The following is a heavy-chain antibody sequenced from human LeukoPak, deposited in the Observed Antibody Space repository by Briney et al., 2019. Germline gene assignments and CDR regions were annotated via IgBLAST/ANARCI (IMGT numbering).Heavy chain of an antibody. J-gene: IGHJ4*02. D-gene: IGHD4-17*01. Sequence: SETLSLTCTVSDGSITNDDWRWVRQPPGKGLEFIGHVHYSGTANYKPSLRSRVTISIATSKQQFFLKLKSVTAADTAVYYCARGYGDFRVEGRYFHSWGQGTLVTVSS. CDR3: ARGYGDFRVEGRYFHS. V-gene: IGHV4-59*01. CDR1: DGSITNDD. CDR2: VHYSGTA.